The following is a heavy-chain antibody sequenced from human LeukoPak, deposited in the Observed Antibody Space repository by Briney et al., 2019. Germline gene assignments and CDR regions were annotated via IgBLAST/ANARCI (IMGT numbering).Heavy chain of an antibody. J-gene: IGHJ4*02. CDR1: GDSVSSNSAA. D-gene: IGHD2-15*01. Sequence: SQTLSLTCAISGDSVSSNSAAWNWIRQSPSRGLEWLGRTYYRSKWYNDYAVSVKSRITINPDTSKNQFSLQLNSVTPEDTAVYYCARDPGYCSGGSCYFDYWGQGTLVTVSS. CDR3: ARDPGYCSGGSCYFDY. CDR2: TYYRSKWYN. V-gene: IGHV6-1*01.